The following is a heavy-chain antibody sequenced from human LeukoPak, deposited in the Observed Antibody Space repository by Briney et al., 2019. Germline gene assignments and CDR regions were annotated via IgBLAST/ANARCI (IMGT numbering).Heavy chain of an antibody. CDR2: ISNDGSKK. V-gene: IGHV3-30*03. D-gene: IGHD3-3*01. CDR1: GFTFSTYG. CDR3: ARGDFWSGYYAMD. J-gene: IGHJ4*02. Sequence: PGGSLRLSCAASGFTFSTYGMHWVRQAPGKGLEWVAVISNDGSKKYYPDSVKGRFTISRDNSKNTLYLQMNSLRTEDTAVYYCARGDFWSGYYAMDWGQGTLVTVSS.